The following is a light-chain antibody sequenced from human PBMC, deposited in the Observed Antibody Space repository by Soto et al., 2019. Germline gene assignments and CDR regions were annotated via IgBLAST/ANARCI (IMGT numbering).Light chain of an antibody. J-gene: IGKJ2*01. Sequence: IVLTQSPATLPLSPGERATLSCRASQSVSSYLAWYQQNPGQAPRLLIYDASTRATGIPARFSGSGSGTDFTLTISSLEPEDFAVYYCQQRSNWPPYTFGQGTKLEIK. CDR3: QQRSNWPPYT. CDR2: DAS. V-gene: IGKV3-11*01. CDR1: QSVSSY.